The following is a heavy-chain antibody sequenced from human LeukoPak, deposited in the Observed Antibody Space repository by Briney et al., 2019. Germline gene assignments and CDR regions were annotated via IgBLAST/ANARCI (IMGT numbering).Heavy chain of an antibody. V-gene: IGHV4-61*02. J-gene: IGHJ4*02. D-gene: IGHD3/OR15-3a*01. CDR1: GGSISSGSYY. CDR3: ARATWTYYFDY. Sequence: SQTLSLTCTVSGGSISSGSYYWSWIRQPAGKGLEWIGRIYTSGSTNYNPSLKSRATISVDTSKNQFSLKLSSVTAADTAVYYCARATWTYYFDYWGQGTLVTVSS. CDR2: IYTSGST.